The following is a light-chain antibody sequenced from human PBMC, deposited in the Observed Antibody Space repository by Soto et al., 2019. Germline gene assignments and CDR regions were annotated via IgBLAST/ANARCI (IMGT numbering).Light chain of an antibody. CDR1: SSDVGGYNF. V-gene: IGLV2-14*01. CDR2: EVS. J-gene: IGLJ2*01. Sequence: LTQPASVSGSPGQSITVSCTGTSSDVGGYNFVSWYQQHPGKAPKLLIYEVSNRPSGVSNRFSGSKSGNTASLAISGLQAEDEADYYCSSYLSTGAVGFGGGTKLTVL. CDR3: SSYLSTGAVG.